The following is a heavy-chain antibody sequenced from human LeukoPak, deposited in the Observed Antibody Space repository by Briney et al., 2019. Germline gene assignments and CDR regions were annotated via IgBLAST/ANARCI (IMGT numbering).Heavy chain of an antibody. Sequence: GGSLRLSCAASGFTFTTYSMNWVRQAPGKGLEWVSSITSSSTSMYYADSVKGRFTISRDNAKNSLYLQMSSLRAEDTAVYYCARTYYDILTGYNPYFDNWGQGTLVTVSS. CDR3: ARTYYDILTGYNPYFDN. CDR1: GFTFTTYS. V-gene: IGHV3-21*01. CDR2: ITSSSTSM. D-gene: IGHD3-9*01. J-gene: IGHJ4*02.